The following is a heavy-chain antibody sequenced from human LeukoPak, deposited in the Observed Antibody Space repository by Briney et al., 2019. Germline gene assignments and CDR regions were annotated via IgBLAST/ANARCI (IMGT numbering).Heavy chain of an antibody. CDR1: GXTFSAHA. CDR3: VKSGYSTSSDVDY. D-gene: IGHD6-6*01. J-gene: IGHJ4*02. V-gene: IGHV3-64D*09. Sequence: GGSLRLSCSVSGXTFSAHAMHWVRQAPGKGLEFLSSINSNGDSTYHADSVKGRFTISRDNSRSTLYLQMRSLRPEDTAVYYCVKSGYSTSSDVDYWGQGTLVTVSS. CDR2: INSNGDST.